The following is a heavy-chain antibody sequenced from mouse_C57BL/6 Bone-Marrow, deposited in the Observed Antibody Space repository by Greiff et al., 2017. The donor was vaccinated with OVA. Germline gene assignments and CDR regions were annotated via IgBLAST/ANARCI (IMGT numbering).Heavy chain of an antibody. CDR1: GFTFSNYW. D-gene: IGHD1-1*01. CDR3: TEPPPYCCSTSAWFAY. CDR2: IRLKSDNYAT. J-gene: IGHJ3*01. Sequence: EVKLEESGGGLVQPGGSMKLSCVASGFTFSNYWMNWVRQSPEKGLEWVAQIRLKSDNYATHYAEYVKGRFTIYRDDCKSSVYLQMNNLRDEDTGIYYCTEPPPYCCSTSAWFAYWGQGTLVTVSA. V-gene: IGHV6-3*01.